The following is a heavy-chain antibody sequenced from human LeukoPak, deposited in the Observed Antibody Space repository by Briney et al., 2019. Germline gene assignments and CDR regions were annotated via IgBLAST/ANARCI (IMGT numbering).Heavy chain of an antibody. D-gene: IGHD1-26*01. Sequence: GGSLRLSCAASGFTFSSYSMNWVRQAPGKGLEWVSSISSSSSYIYYADSVKGRFTFSRDNAKNSLYLQMNSLRAEDTAVYYCAGPYSGSYYTAFDIWGQGTMVTVSS. CDR2: ISSSSSYI. V-gene: IGHV3-21*01. CDR3: AGPYSGSYYTAFDI. CDR1: GFTFSSYS. J-gene: IGHJ3*02.